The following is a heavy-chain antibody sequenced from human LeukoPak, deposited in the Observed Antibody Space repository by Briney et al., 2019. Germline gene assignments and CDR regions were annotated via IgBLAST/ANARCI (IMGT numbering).Heavy chain of an antibody. Sequence: GGSLRLSCAASGFTFSSYSMNWVRQAPGKGLEWVSSISSSSSYIYYADSVKGRFTISRDNAKNSLYLQMNSLRAEDTAVYYCARVGEQWRVTDYYYYYYMDVWGKGTTVTISS. D-gene: IGHD6-19*01. CDR1: GFTFSSYS. CDR2: ISSSSSYI. CDR3: ARVGEQWRVTDYYYYYYMDV. V-gene: IGHV3-21*01. J-gene: IGHJ6*03.